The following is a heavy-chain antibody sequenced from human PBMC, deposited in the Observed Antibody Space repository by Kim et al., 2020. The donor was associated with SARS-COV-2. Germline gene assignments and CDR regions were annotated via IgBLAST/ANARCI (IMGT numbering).Heavy chain of an antibody. CDR2: INPNSGGT. J-gene: IGHJ4*02. CDR1: GYTFTGYY. D-gene: IGHD3-22*01. CDR3: AREGSGYYDSSGYPIIFPFDY. Sequence: ASVKVSCKASGYTFTGYYMHWVRQAPGQGLEWMGWINPNSGGTNYAQKFQGRVTMTRDTSISTAYMELSRLRSDDTAVYYCAREGSGYYDSSGYPIIFPFDYWGQGTLVTVSS. V-gene: IGHV1-2*02.